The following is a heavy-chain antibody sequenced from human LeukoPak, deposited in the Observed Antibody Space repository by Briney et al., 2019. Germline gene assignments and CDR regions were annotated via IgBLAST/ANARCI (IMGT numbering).Heavy chain of an antibody. J-gene: IGHJ3*02. CDR1: GYSFTSYW. Sequence: GESLKISCKGSGYSFTSYWIGWVRQMPGKGLEWMGIIYPGDSDTRYSPSFQGQVTISADKYISTAYLQWSSLKASDTAMYYCARIGYCSSTSCSPPDAFDIWSQGTMVTVSS. D-gene: IGHD2-2*01. CDR3: ARIGYCSSTSCSPPDAFDI. V-gene: IGHV5-51*01. CDR2: IYPGDSDT.